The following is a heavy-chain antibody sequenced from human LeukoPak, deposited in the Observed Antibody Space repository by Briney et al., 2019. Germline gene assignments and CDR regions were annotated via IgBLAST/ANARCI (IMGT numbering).Heavy chain of an antibody. V-gene: IGHV1-46*01. CDR3: ARDEYYYDRTLGQPSRGFDY. D-gene: IGHD3-22*01. CDR1: GYTFTSYY. Sequence: GASVKVSCKASGYTFTSYYMHWVRQAPGQGLEWMGIINPSGGSTSYAQKYQGRVTMTRDMSTSTVYMELSSLRPEDTAVYYCARDEYYYDRTLGQPSRGFDYWGQGTLVTVSS. CDR2: INPSGGST. J-gene: IGHJ4*02.